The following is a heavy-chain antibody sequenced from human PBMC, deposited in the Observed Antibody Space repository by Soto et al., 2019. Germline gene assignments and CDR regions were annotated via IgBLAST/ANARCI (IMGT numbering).Heavy chain of an antibody. CDR1: GGSFSGYY. D-gene: IGHD2-2*01. Sequence: SETLSLTCAVYGGSFSGYYWSWIRQPPGKGLEWIGEINHSTNYNPSLKSRVTISVDTSKNQFSLKLSSVTAADTAVYYCASRYCSNTRCSTYYFDYWGQGTLVTVSS. CDR2: INHST. J-gene: IGHJ4*02. V-gene: IGHV4-34*01. CDR3: ASRYCSNTRCSTYYFDY.